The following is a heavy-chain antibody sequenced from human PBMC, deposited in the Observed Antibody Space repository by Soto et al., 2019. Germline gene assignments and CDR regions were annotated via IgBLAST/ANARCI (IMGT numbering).Heavy chain of an antibody. CDR1: GGSISSDNFY. CDR3: ARGNDYGNFRFYYYGMDV. CDR2: IHYSGST. V-gene: IGHV4-31*03. D-gene: IGHD4-17*01. J-gene: IGHJ6*02. Sequence: QVQLQESGPGLVKPSQTLSLTCSVSGGSISSDNFYWSWIRQHPGKGLEWIGYIHYSGSTSCSPSLKSRVTIAADTSKNQFSLNLSSVTAADTAVYFCARGNDYGNFRFYYYGMDVWGQGTTVTVSS.